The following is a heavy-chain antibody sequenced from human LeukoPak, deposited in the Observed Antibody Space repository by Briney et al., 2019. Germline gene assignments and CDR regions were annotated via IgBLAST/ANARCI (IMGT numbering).Heavy chain of an antibody. V-gene: IGHV4-59*01. CDR1: GGSISSYY. J-gene: IGHJ5*02. Sequence: SETLSLTCTVSGGSISSYYWSWIRQPPGKGLEWIGYIYYSGSTNYNPSLKGRVTISVDTSKNQFSLKLSSVTAADTAVYYCASYSSGWYGNWFDPWGQGTLVTVSS. D-gene: IGHD6-19*01. CDR2: IYYSGST. CDR3: ASYSSGWYGNWFDP.